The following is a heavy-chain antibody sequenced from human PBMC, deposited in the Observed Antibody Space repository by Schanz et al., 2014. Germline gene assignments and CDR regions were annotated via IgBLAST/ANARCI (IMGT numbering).Heavy chain of an antibody. D-gene: IGHD2-15*01. V-gene: IGHV1-2*02. CDR2: INPLLGVA. CDR1: GYTFAVYY. Sequence: QVQLVQSGAEVKKPGASVKVSCKASGYTFAVYYMHWVRQAPGQGLEWMGWINPLLGVANYAQEFQGRLTITADTSTSTAYMELSSLRSEDTAVYYCATCSGGTCHAKPVLDNWGQGTLVTVSS. CDR3: ATCSGGTCHAKPVLDN. J-gene: IGHJ4*02.